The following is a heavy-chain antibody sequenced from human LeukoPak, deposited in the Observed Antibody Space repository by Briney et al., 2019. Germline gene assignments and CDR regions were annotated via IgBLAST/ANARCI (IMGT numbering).Heavy chain of an antibody. CDR1: GFTFSDYY. CDR2: ISSSGSTI. CDR3: ARDRHRYRGTNGDGDAFDI. Sequence: GGSLRLSCAAAGFTFSDYYMSWIRQAPGKGLEWVSYISSSGSTIYYADSVKGRFTISRDNAKNSLYLQMNSLRAEDTAVYFCARDRHRYRGTNGDGDAFDIWGQGTMVTVTS. J-gene: IGHJ3*02. D-gene: IGHD1-7*01. V-gene: IGHV3-11*01.